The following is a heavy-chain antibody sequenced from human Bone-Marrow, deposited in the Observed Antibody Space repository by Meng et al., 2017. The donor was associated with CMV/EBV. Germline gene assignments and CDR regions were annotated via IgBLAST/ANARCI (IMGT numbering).Heavy chain of an antibody. D-gene: IGHD6-13*01. Sequence: SCTVSGGSISSSSYYWGWIRQPPGKGLEWIGYIYYSGSTYYNPSLKSRVTISVDTSKNRFSLKLSSVTAADTAVYYCARDRGYSSSRRIKDYYYGMDVWGQGTTVTVSS. V-gene: IGHV4-31*02. CDR2: IYYSGST. CDR1: GGSISSSSYY. J-gene: IGHJ6*02. CDR3: ARDRGYSSSRRIKDYYYGMDV.